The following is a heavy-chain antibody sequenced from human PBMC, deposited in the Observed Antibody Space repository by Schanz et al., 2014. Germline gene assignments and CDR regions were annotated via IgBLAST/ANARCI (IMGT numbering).Heavy chain of an antibody. CDR3: ARLPNLRWGWFDP. D-gene: IGHD3-16*01. CDR1: GFTFSTYA. J-gene: IGHJ5*02. Sequence: EVHLLQSGGALVQPGGSLRLSCSASGFTFSTYAMSWARQTPGKGLEWIGSIYYNGGTPLYTPSLKSRATISADTSKSHFSLKLTSVAAADTAVYYCARLPNLRWGWFDPWGPGTLVTVSS. CDR2: IYYNGGTP. V-gene: IGHV3-23*05.